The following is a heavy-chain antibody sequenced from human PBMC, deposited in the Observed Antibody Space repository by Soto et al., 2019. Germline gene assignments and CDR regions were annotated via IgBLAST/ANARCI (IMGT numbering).Heavy chain of an antibody. CDR2: IHHTGST. D-gene: IGHD5-12*01. Sequence: SETLSLTCSVSGRSISEINSYWGWIRQTPGEGLEWIGTIHHTGSTYYNPSLKSRVIISLDTSKNQFSLKLSSVTAADTALYYCARPEGGYGSGYSWLDPCGQGTRVTVYS. CDR3: ARPEGGYGSGYSWLDP. CDR1: GRSISEINSY. J-gene: IGHJ5*02. V-gene: IGHV4-39*01.